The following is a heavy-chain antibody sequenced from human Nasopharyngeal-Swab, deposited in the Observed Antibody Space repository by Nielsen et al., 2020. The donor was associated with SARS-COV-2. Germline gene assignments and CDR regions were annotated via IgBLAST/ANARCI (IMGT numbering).Heavy chain of an antibody. J-gene: IGHJ4*02. D-gene: IGHD6-19*01. CDR3: ARDQSSGWPLDY. CDR2: IIPIFGTA. Sequence: CARHAPGQGLEWMGGIIPIFGTANYAQKFQGRVTITADESTSTAYMELSSLRSEDTAVYYCARDQSSGWPLDYWGQGTLVTVSS. V-gene: IGHV1-69*01.